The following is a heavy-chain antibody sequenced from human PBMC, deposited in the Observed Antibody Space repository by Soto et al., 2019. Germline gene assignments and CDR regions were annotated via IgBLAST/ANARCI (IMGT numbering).Heavy chain of an antibody. CDR1: GFTFDDYG. CDR3: VRGQLTGLAGTGDWFDP. J-gene: IGHJ5*02. V-gene: IGHV3-9*01. CDR2: ISWDGGDE. Sequence: EVQVVDSGGKLVQPGRSLRLSCTVSGFTFDDYGMHWVRQAPGKGLEWVSGISWDGGDEDYADSVKGRFTISRDNAKNSLFLQMNNLRPEDSALYYCVRGQLTGLAGTGDWFDPWGQGTLVTVSS. D-gene: IGHD6-19*01.